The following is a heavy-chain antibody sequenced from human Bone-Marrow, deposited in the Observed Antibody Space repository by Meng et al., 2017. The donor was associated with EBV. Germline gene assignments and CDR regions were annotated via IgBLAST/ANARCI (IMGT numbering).Heavy chain of an antibody. CDR2: ITAGNGNT. J-gene: IGHJ5*02. V-gene: IGHV1-3*01. Sequence: PSWSEVTTPGASVKFSCKPSGYTFTSYARHWVRQAPGQKLEWMGWITAGNGNTKYSQKFQCRVTITRDTSASTAYMELSSLRSEDTAVYYCAREELDCSGGSCYSGGGFDPWGQGTLVTVSS. CDR1: GYTFTSYA. D-gene: IGHD2-15*01. CDR3: AREELDCSGGSCYSGGGFDP.